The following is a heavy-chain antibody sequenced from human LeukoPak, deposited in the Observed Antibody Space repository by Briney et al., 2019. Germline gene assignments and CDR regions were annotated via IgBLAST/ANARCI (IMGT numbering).Heavy chain of an antibody. CDR2: IYPVDSGP. Sequence: GESLKISFKVSGYSFTSYCIGWVRQMPGKGLEWRGIIYPVDSGPTYSPSVQGQVTISVYKYINTAYLQWSSLQASDTAMYYCGMSGDRVPLQDDVFDVWGQGTMVTVST. CDR3: GMSGDRVPLQDDVFDV. CDR1: GYSFTSYC. V-gene: IGHV5-51*01. J-gene: IGHJ3*01. D-gene: IGHD1-26*01.